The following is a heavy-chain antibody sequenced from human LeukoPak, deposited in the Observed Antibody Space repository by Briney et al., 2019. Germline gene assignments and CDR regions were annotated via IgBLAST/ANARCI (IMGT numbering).Heavy chain of an antibody. J-gene: IGHJ6*02. CDR2: ISSSSSYI. Sequence: PGGSLRLSCAASGFTFSSYSMNWARQAPGKGLEWVSSISSSSSYIYYADSVKGRFTISRDNAKNTLYLQMNSLRAEDTAVYYCARESGDYTSPVDVWGQGTTVTVSS. V-gene: IGHV3-21*01. D-gene: IGHD4-17*01. CDR1: GFTFSSYS. CDR3: ARESGDYTSPVDV.